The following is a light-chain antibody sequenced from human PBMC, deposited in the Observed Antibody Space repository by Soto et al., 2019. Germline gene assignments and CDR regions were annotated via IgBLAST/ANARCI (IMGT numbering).Light chain of an antibody. V-gene: IGKV3D-15*01. J-gene: IGKJ1*01. CDR3: QQYNNWTWT. CDR1: QSVRNS. Sequence: EILLTQSPATRLLSPGERVTLACRASQSVRNSLDWYQHKPGQAPRLLIYGASPRETGIPARFRCSGSGTEFTRPISSLKYADFAVDECQQYNNWTWTFGQGTKVDI. CDR2: GAS.